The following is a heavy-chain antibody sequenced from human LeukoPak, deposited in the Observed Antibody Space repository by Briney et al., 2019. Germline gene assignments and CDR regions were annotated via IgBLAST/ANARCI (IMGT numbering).Heavy chain of an antibody. CDR2: ISSSSSTI. D-gene: IGHD6-13*01. CDR3: ARTPYSSSWYGPYDY. J-gene: IGHJ4*02. CDR1: GFTFSSYI. Sequence: GGSLRLSCAASGFTFSSYIMNWVRQAPGKGLEWLSYISSSSSTIYYADSVKGRFTISRDNAKNSLYLQMNSLRAEDTAMYYCARTPYSSSWYGPYDYWGQGTLVTVSS. V-gene: IGHV3-48*01.